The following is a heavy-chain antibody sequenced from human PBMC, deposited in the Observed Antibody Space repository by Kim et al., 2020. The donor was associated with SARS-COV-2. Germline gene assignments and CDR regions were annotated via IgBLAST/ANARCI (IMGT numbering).Heavy chain of an antibody. CDR3: ASFGLAPAGSAYFDY. D-gene: IGHD6-13*01. CDR1: GFTFSSYE. J-gene: IGHJ4*02. CDR2: ISSSGSTI. Sequence: GGSLRLSCAASGFTFSSYEMNWVRQAPGKGLEWVSYISSSGSTISYADSVKGRFTISRDNAKNSLYLQMNSLRAEDTAVYYCASFGLAPAGSAYFDYWGQGTLVTVSS. V-gene: IGHV3-48*03.